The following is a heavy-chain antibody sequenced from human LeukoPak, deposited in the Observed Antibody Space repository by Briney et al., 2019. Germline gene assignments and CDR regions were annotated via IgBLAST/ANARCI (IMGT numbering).Heavy chain of an antibody. Sequence: GGSLRLSCAASGFTFDDYGMSWVRQAPGQGLEWVSVIDWNGGTTGYADSVKGRFTISRDHAKNSLYLQMNSLRVDDAALYYCTRGGPYRYCSSASCFSDFWGQGTLVTVSS. CDR3: TRGGPYRYCSSASCFSDF. CDR2: IDWNGGTT. V-gene: IGHV3-20*04. CDR1: GFTFDDYG. D-gene: IGHD2-15*01. J-gene: IGHJ4*02.